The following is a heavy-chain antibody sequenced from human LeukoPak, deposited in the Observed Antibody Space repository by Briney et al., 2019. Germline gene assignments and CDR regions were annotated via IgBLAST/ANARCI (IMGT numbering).Heavy chain of an antibody. CDR3: ARRAYSSGWYYFDY. D-gene: IGHD6-19*01. CDR2: IFYSGST. Sequence: PSETLSLTCTVSGGSISSYYWSWIRQPPGKGLEWIGCIFYSGSTNYNPSLKSRVTTSVDTSKNQFSLKLSSVTAADTAVYYCARRAYSSGWYYFDYWGQGTLVTVSS. CDR1: GGSISSYY. J-gene: IGHJ4*02. V-gene: IGHV4-59*08.